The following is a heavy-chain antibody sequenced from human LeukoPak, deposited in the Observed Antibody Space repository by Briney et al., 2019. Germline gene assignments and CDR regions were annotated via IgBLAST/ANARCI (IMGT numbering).Heavy chain of an antibody. CDR1: GFTFSSYS. V-gene: IGHV3-21*01. CDR3: ASPKRGYQLLSVY. Sequence: GGSLRLSCAASGFTFSSYSMNWVRQAPGKGLEWVSSISSSSSYIYYADSVKGRFTISRDNAKNSLYLQMNSLRAEDTAVYYCASPKRGYQLLSVYWGQGTLVTVSS. CDR2: ISSSSSYI. J-gene: IGHJ4*02. D-gene: IGHD2-2*01.